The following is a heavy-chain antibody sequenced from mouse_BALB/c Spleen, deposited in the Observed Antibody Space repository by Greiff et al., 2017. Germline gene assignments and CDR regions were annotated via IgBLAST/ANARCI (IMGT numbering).Heavy chain of an antibody. CDR1: GYSFTGYF. CDR3: ARSGGKDAMDY. D-gene: IGHD2-1*01. CDR2: INPYNGDT. V-gene: IGHV1-20*02. J-gene: IGHJ4*01. Sequence: EVQLQQSGPELVKPGASVKISCKASGYSFTGYFMNWVMQSHGKSLEWIGRINPYNGDTFYNQKFKGKATLTVDKSSSTAHMELRSLASEDSAVYYCARSGGKDAMDYWGQGTSVTVSS.